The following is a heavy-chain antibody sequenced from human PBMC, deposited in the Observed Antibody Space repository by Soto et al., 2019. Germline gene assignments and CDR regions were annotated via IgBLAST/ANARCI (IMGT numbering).Heavy chain of an antibody. D-gene: IGHD1-26*01. CDR1: GGTFSSYA. Sequence: GASVNVSCKASGGTFSSYAISWVRQAPGQGLEWMGGIIPIFGTANYAQKFQGRVTITADESTSTAYMELSSLRSEDTAVYYCASKSLRVGATTSGRATNYYYGMDVWGQGTTVTVSS. V-gene: IGHV1-69*13. CDR3: ASKSLRVGATTSGRATNYYYGMDV. J-gene: IGHJ6*02. CDR2: IIPIFGTA.